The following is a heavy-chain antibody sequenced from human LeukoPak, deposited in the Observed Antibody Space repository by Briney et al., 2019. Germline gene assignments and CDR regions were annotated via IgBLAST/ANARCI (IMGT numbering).Heavy chain of an antibody. V-gene: IGHV3-30*04. CDR2: ISYDGNNK. D-gene: IGHD6-6*01. Sequence: GRSLRLSCAASGFTFSNYAMNWVRQAPGGGLEWVAAISYDGNNKFYADSVKGRFTISRDNSKNTLYLQMNSLRAEDTAVYYCAKDIRSSSLYDYWGQGTLVTVSS. CDR1: GFTFSNYA. CDR3: AKDIRSSSLYDY. J-gene: IGHJ4*02.